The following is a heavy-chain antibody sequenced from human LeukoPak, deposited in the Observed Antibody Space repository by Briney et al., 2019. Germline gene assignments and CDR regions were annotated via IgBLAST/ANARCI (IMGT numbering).Heavy chain of an antibody. V-gene: IGHV4-38-2*02. CDR1: GYSISSGYY. D-gene: IGHD2-15*01. CDR3: ARHVRYCSGGSCYRATNWFDP. J-gene: IGHJ5*02. CDR2: IYHSGST. Sequence: PSETLSLTCIVSGYSISSGYYWGWIRPPPGKGLEWIGSIYHSGSTYYNPSLKGRVTISVDTSKNQFSLKLSSVTAADTAVYYCARHVRYCSGGSCYRATNWFDPWGQGTLVTVSS.